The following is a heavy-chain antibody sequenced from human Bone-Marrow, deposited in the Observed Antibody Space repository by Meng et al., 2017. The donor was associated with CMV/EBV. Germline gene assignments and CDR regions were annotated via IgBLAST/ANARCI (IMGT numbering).Heavy chain of an antibody. CDR3: ARAWGEGGRGTTGTTRSYYYGMDV. D-gene: IGHD1-1*01. CDR1: GFTSSDYY. V-gene: IGHV3-11*04. J-gene: IGHJ6*02. Sequence: GGSLRLSCAASGFTSSDYYMSWIRQAPGKGLEWVSYISSSGSTIYYADSVKGRVTISRDNAKNSLYLQMNSLRAEDTAVYYCARAWGEGGRGTTGTTRSYYYGMDVWGQGTTVTVSS. CDR2: ISSSGSTI.